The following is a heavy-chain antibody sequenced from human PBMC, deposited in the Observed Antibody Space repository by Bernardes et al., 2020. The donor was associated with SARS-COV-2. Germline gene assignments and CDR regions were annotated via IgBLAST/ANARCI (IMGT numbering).Heavy chain of an antibody. CDR3: ARGFLYCSSTSCYANWFDP. V-gene: IGHV1-2*04. CDR1: GYTFTGYY. J-gene: IGHJ5*02. CDR2: INPNSGGT. D-gene: IGHD2-2*01. Sequence: SVKVSCKASGYTFTGYYMHWVRQAPGQGLEWMGWINPNSGGTNYAQKFQGWVTMTRDTSISTAYMELSRLRSDDTAVYYCARGFLYCSSTSCYANWFDPWGQGTLVTVSS.